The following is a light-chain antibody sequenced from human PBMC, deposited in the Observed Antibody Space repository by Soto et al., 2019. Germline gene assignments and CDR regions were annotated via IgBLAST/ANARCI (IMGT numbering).Light chain of an antibody. Sequence: QSALTQPASVSGSPGQSITISCTGTSSDVGSYNLVSWYQQHPSKAPKVIIYEVSERPSGVSDRFSGSKSGNTASLMISGLQAEDEADYYCCSYAGSSTQSYVFGSGTKVTVL. CDR1: SSDVGSYNL. CDR3: CSYAGSSTQSYV. V-gene: IGLV2-23*02. CDR2: EVS. J-gene: IGLJ1*01.